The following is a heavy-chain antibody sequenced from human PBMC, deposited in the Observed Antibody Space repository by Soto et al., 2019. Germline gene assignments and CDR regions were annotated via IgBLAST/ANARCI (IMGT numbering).Heavy chain of an antibody. J-gene: IGHJ4*02. Sequence: SVKVSCKASGGTFSSYAISWVRQAPGQGLEWMGGIIPIFGTANYAQKFQGRVTITADKSTSTAYMELSSLRSEDTAVYYCARKGDYGVYFDYWGQGTLVTVSS. V-gene: IGHV1-69*06. CDR2: IIPIFGTA. CDR3: ARKGDYGVYFDY. D-gene: IGHD4-17*01. CDR1: GGTFSSYA.